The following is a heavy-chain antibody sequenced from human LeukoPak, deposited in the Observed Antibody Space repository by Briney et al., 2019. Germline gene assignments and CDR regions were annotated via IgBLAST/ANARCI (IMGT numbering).Heavy chain of an antibody. J-gene: IGHJ6*03. CDR3: ARGRGYMDV. CDR2: IYTSGST. Sequence: PSETLSLTCTVSGGSISSGSYHWSWIRQPAGKGLEWIGRIYTSGSTDYNPSLKSRVTISVDTSKNQFSLRLTSVTAADTAVYYSARGRGYMDVWGKGTTVTVSS. CDR1: GGSISSGSYH. V-gene: IGHV4-61*02.